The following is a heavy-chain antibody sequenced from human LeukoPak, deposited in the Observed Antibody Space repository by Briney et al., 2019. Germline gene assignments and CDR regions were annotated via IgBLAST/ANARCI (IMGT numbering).Heavy chain of an antibody. CDR2: IYTSGST. J-gene: IGHJ6*02. V-gene: IGHV4-4*07. D-gene: IGHD2-2*02. CDR1: GGSISSYY. CDR3: ARDREIVVVPAAILGSGYYYGMDV. Sequence: SETLSLTCTVSGGSISSYYWSWIRQPAGKGLEWIGRIYTSGSTNYNPSLKSRVTMSVDTSKNQFPLKLSSVTAADTAVYYCARDREIVVVPAAILGSGYYYGMDVWGQGTTVTVTS.